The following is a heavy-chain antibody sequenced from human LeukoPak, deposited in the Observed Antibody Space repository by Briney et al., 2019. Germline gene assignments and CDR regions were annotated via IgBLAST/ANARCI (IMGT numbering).Heavy chain of an antibody. CDR1: GGSISSSSYY. CDR2: IYYSGST. Sequence: PSETLSLTCTVSGGSISSSSYYWGWIRQPPGKGLEWIGTIYYSGSTYYNPSLMSRLTISVDTSKNQFSLRLSSVTAADTAVYYCARNPLYSSSWYLPRGRVYFDYWGQGTLVTVSS. D-gene: IGHD6-13*01. V-gene: IGHV4-39*01. J-gene: IGHJ4*02. CDR3: ARNPLYSSSWYLPRGRVYFDY.